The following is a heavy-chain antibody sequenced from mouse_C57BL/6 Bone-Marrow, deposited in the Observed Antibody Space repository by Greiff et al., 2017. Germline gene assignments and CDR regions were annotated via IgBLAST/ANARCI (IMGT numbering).Heavy chain of an antibody. J-gene: IGHJ4*01. CDR3: ARGGLWLRRSFYSLAY. CDR2: ISSGGSYT. CDR1: GFTFSSYG. Sequence: EVKVEESGGDLVKPGGSLKLSCAASGFTFSSYGMSWVRQTPDKRLEWVATISSGGSYTYYPDSVKGRFTISRDNAKITLYLQMSSLKSEVSAMDYGARGGLWLRRSFYSLAYWGQGTSVTVSS. D-gene: IGHD2-2*01. V-gene: IGHV5-6*02.